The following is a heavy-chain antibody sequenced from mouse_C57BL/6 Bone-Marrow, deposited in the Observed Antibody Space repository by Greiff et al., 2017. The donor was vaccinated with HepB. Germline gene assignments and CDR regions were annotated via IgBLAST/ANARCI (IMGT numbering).Heavy chain of an antibody. CDR3: AISPYYYGSSPFAY. CDR1: GFSLTSYG. CDR2: IWRGGST. Sequence: QVQLQQSGPGLVQPSQSLSITCTVSGFSLTSYGVHWVRQSPGKGLEWLGVIWRGGSTDYNAAFMSRLSITKDNSKSHVFFKMNSLQADDTAIYYCAISPYYYGSSPFAYWGQGTLVTVSA. D-gene: IGHD1-1*01. V-gene: IGHV2-5*01. J-gene: IGHJ3*01.